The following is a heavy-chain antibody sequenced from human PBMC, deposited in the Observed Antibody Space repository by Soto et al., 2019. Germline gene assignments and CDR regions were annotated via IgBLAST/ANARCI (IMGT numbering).Heavy chain of an antibody. J-gene: IGHJ4*02. CDR3: ARDKEWLSPIDY. D-gene: IGHD3-3*01. CDR2: ISYDGNDK. Sequence: QVQLVESGGGVVQPGRSLRLSCAASGFTFSTYAMHWVRQAPGKGLEWVAVISYDGNDKYYADSVQGRFTISRNNSKNALYLQMIRLRVEDTAVYYCARDKEWLSPIDYWGQATLVTVSS. V-gene: IGHV3-30*04. CDR1: GFTFSTYA.